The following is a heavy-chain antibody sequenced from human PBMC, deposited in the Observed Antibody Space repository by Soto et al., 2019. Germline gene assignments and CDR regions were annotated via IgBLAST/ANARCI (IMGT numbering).Heavy chain of an antibody. CDR2: INHSGST. Sequence: SETLSLTCAVYGGSFSGYYWSWIRQPPGKGLEWIGEINHSGSTNYNPSLKSRVTISVDTSKNQFSLKLSSVTAADTAVYYCARGLLAAAGTFRGNWFDPWGQGTLVTVSS. CDR1: GGSFSGYY. J-gene: IGHJ5*02. D-gene: IGHD6-13*01. V-gene: IGHV4-34*01. CDR3: ARGLLAAAGTFRGNWFDP.